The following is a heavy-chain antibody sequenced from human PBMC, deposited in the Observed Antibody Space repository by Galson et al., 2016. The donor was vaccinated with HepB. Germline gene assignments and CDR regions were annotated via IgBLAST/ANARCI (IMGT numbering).Heavy chain of an antibody. CDR3: ARHLDHYYYYGMDV. CDR1: GGSISGSSYY. J-gene: IGHJ6*02. Sequence: SETLSLTCTVSGGSISGSSYYWGWIRQPPGKGLEWIGSISYTGRTYYNPYLKSRVTISADTPKTQFSLKLSSVTAADTAVYYCARHLDHYYYYGMDVWGQGTTVTVSS. V-gene: IGHV4-39*01. D-gene: IGHD3-3*01. CDR2: ISYTGRT.